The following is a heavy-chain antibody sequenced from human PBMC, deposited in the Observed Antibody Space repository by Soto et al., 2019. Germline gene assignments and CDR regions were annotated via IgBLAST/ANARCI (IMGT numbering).Heavy chain of an antibody. V-gene: IGHV3-23*01. J-gene: IGHJ5*02. CDR2: ISGSGGST. CDR1: GFSFSSYA. Sequence: WGSLRLSCASSGFSFSSYAMSWVRQAPGKGLEWVSAISGSGGSTYYADSVKGRFTISRDNSKNTLYLQMNSLRAEDTAVYYCAKGRDGYRHPYNWFDPWGQGTLVTVSS. D-gene: IGHD5-12*01. CDR3: AKGRDGYRHPYNWFDP.